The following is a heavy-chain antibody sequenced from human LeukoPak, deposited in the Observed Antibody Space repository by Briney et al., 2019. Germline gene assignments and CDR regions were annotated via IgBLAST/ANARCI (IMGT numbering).Heavy chain of an antibody. V-gene: IGHV3-15*01. CDR2: IKSKGDGGTT. CDR3: TTYNSRDAFDI. D-gene: IGHD2/OR15-2a*01. CDR1: GFTVSNTW. Sequence: PGGSLRLSCAASGFTVSNTWMSWVRQAPGKGLEWVGRIKSKGDGGTTDHAAPVKGIFTISRDDSKNTLNLQMNGLKPEDTAVYYCTTYNSRDAFDIWGQGTMVTVSS. J-gene: IGHJ3*02.